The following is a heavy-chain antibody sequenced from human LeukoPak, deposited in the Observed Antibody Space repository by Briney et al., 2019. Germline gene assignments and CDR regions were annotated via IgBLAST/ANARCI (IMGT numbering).Heavy chain of an antibody. CDR1: GGTFSSYA. J-gene: IGHJ5*02. CDR2: IIPILGIA. Sequence: SVKVSCKASGGTFSSYAISWVRQAPGQGLEWMGRIIPILGIANYAQKFQGRVTITADKSTSTAYMELSSLRSEDTAVYYCARGDLGYFSGGSCPRFDPWGQGTLVTVSS. V-gene: IGHV1-69*04. CDR3: ARGDLGYFSGGSCPRFDP. D-gene: IGHD2-15*01.